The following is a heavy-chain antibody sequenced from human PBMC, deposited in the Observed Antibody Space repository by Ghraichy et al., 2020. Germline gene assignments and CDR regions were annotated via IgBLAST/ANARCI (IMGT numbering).Heavy chain of an antibody. V-gene: IGHV3-23*01. Sequence: GGSLRLSCAASGFTFSSYAMSWVRQAPGKGLEWVSAISGSGGSTYYADSVKGRFTISRDNSKNTLYLQMNSLTAEDTAVFYCAKDLRSSGWYFFDYWGQGTLVTVSS. CDR3: AKDLRSSGWYFFDY. CDR2: ISGSGGST. J-gene: IGHJ4*02. D-gene: IGHD6-19*01. CDR1: GFTFSSYA.